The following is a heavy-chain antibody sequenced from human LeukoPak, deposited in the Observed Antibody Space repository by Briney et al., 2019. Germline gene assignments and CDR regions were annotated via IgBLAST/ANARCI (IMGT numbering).Heavy chain of an antibody. V-gene: IGHV4-38-2*02. D-gene: IGHD3-22*01. CDR3: ARIKRDSSGYYYEAPFGY. CDR2: IYHSGST. J-gene: IGHJ4*02. CDR1: GYSISSGYY. Sequence: SETLSLTCTVSGYSISSGYYWGWIRQPPGKGLEWIGSIYHSGSTYYNPSLKSRVTISVDTSKNQFSLKLSSVTAADTAVYYCARIKRDSSGYYYEAPFGYWGQGTLVTVSS.